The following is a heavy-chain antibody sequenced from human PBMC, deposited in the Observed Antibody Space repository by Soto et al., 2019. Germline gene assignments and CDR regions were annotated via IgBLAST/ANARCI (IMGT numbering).Heavy chain of an antibody. J-gene: IGHJ3*02. CDR1: GYTFTSYY. CDR2: INPSGGST. V-gene: IGHV1-46*01. Sequence: ASVKVSCKASGYTFTSYYIHWVRQAPGQGLEWMGIINPSGGSTSYAQKFQGRVTMTRDTSTSTVYMELSSLRSEDTAVYYCATQGGYNYDAFDIWGQGTMVTVSS. CDR3: ATQGGYNYDAFDI. D-gene: IGHD5-12*01.